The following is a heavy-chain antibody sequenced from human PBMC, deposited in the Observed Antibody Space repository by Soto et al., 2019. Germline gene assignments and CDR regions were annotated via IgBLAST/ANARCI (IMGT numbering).Heavy chain of an antibody. CDR1: GGSISSGDYY. D-gene: IGHD3-3*01. Sequence: QVQLQESGPGLVKPSQTLSLICTVSGGSISSGDYYWSWVRQPPGKGLEWVGYISYSGSTYYKPSLKSRVAISLDTPKNQFSLKLTSVTAADTAVYYCARGAAIFGVVVNFDYWGQGTLVTVSS. V-gene: IGHV4-30-4*01. CDR3: ARGAAIFGVVVNFDY. CDR2: ISYSGST. J-gene: IGHJ4*02.